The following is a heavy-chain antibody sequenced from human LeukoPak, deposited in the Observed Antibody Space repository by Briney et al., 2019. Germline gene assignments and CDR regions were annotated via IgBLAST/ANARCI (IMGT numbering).Heavy chain of an antibody. CDR3: ARAYYYDSSGYFTFDY. D-gene: IGHD3-22*01. J-gene: IGHJ4*02. CDR2: INHSEST. Sequence: SETLSLTCAVYGGSFSGYYWSWIRQPPGKGLEWIGEINHSESTNYNPSLKSRVTISVDTSKNQFSLKLSSVTAADTAVYYCARAYYYDSSGYFTFDYWGQGTLVTVSS. V-gene: IGHV4-34*01. CDR1: GGSFSGYY.